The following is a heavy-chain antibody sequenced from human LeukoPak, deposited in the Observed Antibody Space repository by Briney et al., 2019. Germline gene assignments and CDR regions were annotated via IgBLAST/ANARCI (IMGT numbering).Heavy chain of an antibody. V-gene: IGHV3-48*04. CDR2: ISSSSSTI. CDR3: EITMVRGGGDY. J-gene: IGHJ4*02. D-gene: IGHD3-10*01. Sequence: GGSLRLSCAASGFTFSSYSMNWVRQAPGKGLEWVSYISSSSSTIYYADSVKGRFTISRDNAKNSLYLQMNSLRAEDTAVYYCEITMVRGGGDYWGQGTLVTVSS. CDR1: GFTFSSYS.